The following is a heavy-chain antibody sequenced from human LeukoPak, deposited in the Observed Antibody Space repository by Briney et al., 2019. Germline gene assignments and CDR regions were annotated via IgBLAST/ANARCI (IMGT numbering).Heavy chain of an antibody. V-gene: IGHV3-23*01. Sequence: GGSLRLSCAASGFNFSNYGMSWVRQAPGKGLEWVSSISGRGVSTYYADSMKGRLTISRGISKNTLFLQVNSLRAEDTAVYYCASHGDSYYVFSYWGQGTLLTVSS. D-gene: IGHD3-22*01. CDR1: GFNFSNYG. CDR3: ASHGDSYYVFSY. CDR2: ISGRGVST. J-gene: IGHJ4*02.